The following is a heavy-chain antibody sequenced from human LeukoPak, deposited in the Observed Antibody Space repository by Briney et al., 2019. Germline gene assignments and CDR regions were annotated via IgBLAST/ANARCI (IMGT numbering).Heavy chain of an antibody. J-gene: IGHJ4*02. V-gene: IGHV3-53*04. CDR2: IYSGGST. D-gene: IGHD6-19*01. CDR3: ARGSDSSGWYDDY. CDR1: GFTVSSNY. Sequence: GGSLRLSCAASGFTVSSNYMSWVRQAPGKGLEWVSVIYSGGSTYYADSVKGRFTISRHNSKNTLYLQMNSLRVEDTAVYYCARGSDSSGWYDDYWGQGTLVTVSS.